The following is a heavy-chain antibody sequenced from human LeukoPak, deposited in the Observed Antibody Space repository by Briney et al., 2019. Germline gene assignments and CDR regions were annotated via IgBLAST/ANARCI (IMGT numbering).Heavy chain of an antibody. CDR2: IYYSGST. Sequence: SETLSLTCTVSGGSVSSADYYWSWIRQPPGKGLGWIGCIYYSGSTNYNPSLKSRVTISVDTSKNQFSLKLTSVTAADTALYYCARNIGWYFDLWGRGTLVTVSS. J-gene: IGHJ2*01. CDR3: ARNIGWYFDL. CDR1: GGSVSSADYY. V-gene: IGHV4-61*08. D-gene: IGHD3-10*01.